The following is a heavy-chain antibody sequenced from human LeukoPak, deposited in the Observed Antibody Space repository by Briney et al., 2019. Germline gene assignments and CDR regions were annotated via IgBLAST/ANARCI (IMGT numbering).Heavy chain of an antibody. CDR2: INHSGST. J-gene: IGHJ4*02. V-gene: IGHV4-34*01. D-gene: IGHD6-19*01. CDR3: ALRASSGWLSIDY. Sequence: PSETLSLTCAVYGGSFSGYYWSWIRQPPGKGLEWIGEINHSGSTNYNPSLKSRVTISVDTSKNQFSLKLSSVTAADTAVYYCALRASSGWLSIDYWGRGTLVTVSS. CDR1: GGSFSGYY.